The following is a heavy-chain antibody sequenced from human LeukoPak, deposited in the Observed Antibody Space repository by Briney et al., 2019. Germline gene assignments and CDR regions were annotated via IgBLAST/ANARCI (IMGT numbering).Heavy chain of an antibody. CDR1: GGSFSGYY. D-gene: IGHD3-22*01. CDR3: ARGRRDSSGYYYVGAFDT. CDR2: INHSGST. V-gene: IGHV4-34*01. J-gene: IGHJ3*02. Sequence: SETLSLTCAVYGGSFSGYYWSWIRQPPGKGLEWIGEINHSGSTNYNPSLKSRVTISVDTSKNQFSLKLSSVTAADTAVYYCARGRRDSSGYYYVGAFDTWGQGTMVTVSS.